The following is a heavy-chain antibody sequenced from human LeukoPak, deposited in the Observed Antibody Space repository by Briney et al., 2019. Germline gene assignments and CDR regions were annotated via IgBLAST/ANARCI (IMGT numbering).Heavy chain of an antibody. D-gene: IGHD3-3*01. CDR2: IYTSGST. J-gene: IGHJ3*02. Sequence: SETLSLTCTVSGGSISSGSYYWSWIRQPAGKGLGWIGRIYTSGSTNYNPSLKSRVTISVDTSKNQFSLKLSSVTAADTAVYYCARDLSDFWSGGLNAFDIWGQGTMVTVSS. V-gene: IGHV4-61*02. CDR3: ARDLSDFWSGGLNAFDI. CDR1: GGSISSGSYY.